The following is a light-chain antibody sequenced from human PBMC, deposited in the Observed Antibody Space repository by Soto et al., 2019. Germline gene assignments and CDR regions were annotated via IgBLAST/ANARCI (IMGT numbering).Light chain of an antibody. CDR1: QTIDSW. J-gene: IGKJ1*01. V-gene: IGKV1-5*03. CDR3: QQYHIYSGT. CDR2: KAS. Sequence: DIQMTQSPSTLSASVGDRVTITCRASQTIDSWLAWYQQRPGKPPNLLIYKASTLASGVPSRFSGSGSGTEFTLTINSLQPDYFATYYCQQYHIYSGTFGQGTKVDI.